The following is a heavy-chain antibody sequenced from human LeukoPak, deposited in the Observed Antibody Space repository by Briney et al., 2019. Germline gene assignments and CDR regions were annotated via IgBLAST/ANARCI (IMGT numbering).Heavy chain of an antibody. CDR2: IKSKPDGGTT. V-gene: IGHV3-15*01. Sequence: GSLRLSCAVSGFTSSNAWMSWVRQAPGKGLEWVGRIKSKPDGGTTDHAAPVKGRFTISRDDSKNTLYLQMNSLKTEDTAVYYCTTGDYGDYGFYDYWGQGTLVTVSS. J-gene: IGHJ4*02. D-gene: IGHD4-17*01. CDR3: TTGDYGDYGFYDY. CDR1: GFTSSNAW.